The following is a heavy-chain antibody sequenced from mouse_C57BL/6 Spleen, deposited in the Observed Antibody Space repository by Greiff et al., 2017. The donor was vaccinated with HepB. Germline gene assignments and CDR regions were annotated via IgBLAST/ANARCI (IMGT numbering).Heavy chain of an antibody. CDR3: AREITTVVPYFDY. CDR2: IYPGDGDT. V-gene: IGHV1-82*01. D-gene: IGHD1-1*01. J-gene: IGHJ2*01. Sequence: QVQLQQSGPELVKPGASVKISCKASGYAFSSSWMNWVKQRPGKGLEWIGRIYPGDGDTNYNGKFKGKATLNADKSSSTAYMQLSSLTSEDSAVYFCAREITTVVPYFDYWGQGTTLTVSS. CDR1: GYAFSSSW.